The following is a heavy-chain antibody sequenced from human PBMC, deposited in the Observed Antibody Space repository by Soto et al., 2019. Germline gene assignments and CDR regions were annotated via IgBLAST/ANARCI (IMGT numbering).Heavy chain of an antibody. CDR2: ISGSGGTT. Sequence: GGSLRLSCAASGFTFSSYAMNWVRLAPGKGLEWVSTISGSGGTTYYANSVKGRFTISRDNSKTTLYLQVNSLRAEDTAVYYCAKVGPGPSFAQADFWGQGTLVTSPQ. J-gene: IGHJ4*02. CDR3: AKVGPGPSFAQADF. CDR1: GFTFSSYA. V-gene: IGHV3-23*01. D-gene: IGHD2-2*01.